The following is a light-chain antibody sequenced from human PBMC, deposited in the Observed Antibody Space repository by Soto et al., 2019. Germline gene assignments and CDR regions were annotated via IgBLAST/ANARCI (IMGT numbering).Light chain of an antibody. Sequence: QSVLTQPASVSGSPGQSITISCTGTSSDGGGYDYVSWYQLHPGKAPKLMVFEVSNRPSGVSYRFSGSKSGNTASLTISGLQAEDGADYFCSSYSISTAYLFGTGTKVTV. J-gene: IGLJ1*01. CDR3: SSYSISTAYL. CDR2: EVS. CDR1: SSDGGGYDY. V-gene: IGLV2-14*01.